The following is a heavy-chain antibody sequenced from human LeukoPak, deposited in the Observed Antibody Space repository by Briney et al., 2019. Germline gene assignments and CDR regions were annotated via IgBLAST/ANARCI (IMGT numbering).Heavy chain of an antibody. Sequence: KVSCKPLGKTSTSIAIHGGRKAPGQRLEGMGWINAGNGNTKYSQKFQGRVTITRDTSASTAYMELSSLRSEDTAVYYCARGAGEVWFGELFPLDYWGQGTLVTVSS. CDR2: INAGNGNT. CDR3: ARGAGEVWFGELFPLDY. V-gene: IGHV1-3*01. J-gene: IGHJ4*02. D-gene: IGHD3-10*01. CDR1: GKTSTSIA.